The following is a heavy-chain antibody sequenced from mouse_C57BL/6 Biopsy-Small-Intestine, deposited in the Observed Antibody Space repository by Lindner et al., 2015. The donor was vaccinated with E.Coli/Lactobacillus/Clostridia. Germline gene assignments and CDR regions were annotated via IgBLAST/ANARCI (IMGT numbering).Heavy chain of an antibody. V-gene: IGHV1-54*01. CDR2: INPGGGGT. Sequence: VQLQESGAELVRPGTSVKVSCKASGYAFTNYLIEWVKQRPGQGLEWIGVINPGGGGTNYNEKFKGKATLTADKSSSTAYMQLSSLTSEDSAVYFCARGRRSYWYFDVWGTGTTVTVSS. J-gene: IGHJ1*03. CDR1: GYAFTNYL. CDR3: ARGRRSYWYFDV.